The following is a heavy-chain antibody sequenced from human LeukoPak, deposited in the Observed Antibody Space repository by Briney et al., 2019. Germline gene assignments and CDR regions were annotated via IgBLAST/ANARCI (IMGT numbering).Heavy chain of an antibody. D-gene: IGHD3-10*02. CDR1: GFTFSNYA. Sequence: GGSLRLSCAASGFTFSNYATSWVRQAPGKGLEWVSGISAYGDSKYYADSVNGRFTISRDNSKNTLYLQMNSLRAEDTAVYYCAKARTDMFSLSWFDYWGQGTLVTASS. CDR3: AKARTDMFSLSWFDY. J-gene: IGHJ4*02. CDR2: ISAYGDSK. V-gene: IGHV3-23*01.